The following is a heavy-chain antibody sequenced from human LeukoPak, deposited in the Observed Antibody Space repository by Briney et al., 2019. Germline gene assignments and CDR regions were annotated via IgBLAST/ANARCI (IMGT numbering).Heavy chain of an antibody. D-gene: IGHD4-23*01. Sequence: SETLSLTCTVSGYSISSGYYWGWTRQPPGKGLEWIGSIYHSGSTYYNPSLKSRVTISVDTSKNQFSLKLSSVTAADTAVYYCARSDYGGNSDEIDYWGQGTLVTVSS. CDR1: GYSISSGYY. J-gene: IGHJ4*02. V-gene: IGHV4-38-2*02. CDR3: ARSDYGGNSDEIDY. CDR2: IYHSGST.